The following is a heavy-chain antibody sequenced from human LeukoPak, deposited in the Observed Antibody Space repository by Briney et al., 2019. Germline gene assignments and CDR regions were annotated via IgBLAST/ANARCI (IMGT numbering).Heavy chain of an antibody. J-gene: IGHJ4*02. CDR1: GYTFTSYG. Sequence: GASVKVSCKASGYTFTSYGISWVRQAPGQGLEWMGWVSAYNGNTNYAQKLQGRVTMTTGTSTSTAYMELRSLRSDDTAVYYCARKYYYDSSGYYYVAFDYWGQGTLVTVSS. D-gene: IGHD3-22*01. CDR2: VSAYNGNT. V-gene: IGHV1-18*01. CDR3: ARKYYYDSSGYYYVAFDY.